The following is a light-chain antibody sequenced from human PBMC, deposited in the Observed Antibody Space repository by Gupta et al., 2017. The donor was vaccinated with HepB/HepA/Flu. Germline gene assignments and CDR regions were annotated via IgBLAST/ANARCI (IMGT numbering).Light chain of an antibody. J-gene: IGLJ1*01. CDR1: NIGTKS. V-gene: IGLV3-21*01. Sequence: SYVLHQPPSVSVAPRTTAETPGGGNNIGTKSVHCYQKKTGQAPVVVIYYGGDQPSGLRERCSGSSSAHTATRTISSVEAGDEADCDCQGWHSDSDSSSAHPFYVFGSGTKLIVL. CDR3: QGWHSDSDSSSAHPFYV. CDR2: YGG.